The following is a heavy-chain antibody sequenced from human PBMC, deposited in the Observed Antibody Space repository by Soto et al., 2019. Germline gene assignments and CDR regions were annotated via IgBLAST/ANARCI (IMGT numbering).Heavy chain of an antibody. J-gene: IGHJ6*02. Sequence: QVQLVQSGAEVKKPGASVKVSCKASGYSFTTYGISWVRQAPGQGLEWMGWISDYNGNTNYEKKFQGRVTMTTDTSTRTAYMELKSLRSDDTAVYYCAREGYYSGSESYSPPRYYGMDVWAQGTPVTVS. V-gene: IGHV1-18*01. CDR1: GYSFTTYG. CDR3: AREGYYSGSESYSPPRYYGMDV. CDR2: ISDYNGNT. D-gene: IGHD3-10*01.